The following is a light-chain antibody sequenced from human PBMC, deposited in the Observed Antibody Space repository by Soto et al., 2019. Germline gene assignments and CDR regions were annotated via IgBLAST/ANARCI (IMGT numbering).Light chain of an antibody. CDR2: KAS. Sequence: DIQMTQSPSTLSASVGDRVTITCRASQTISSWLAWYQQKPGKAPKLLIYKASNLESGVPSRLSGSGSGTDFTLTVTSLQPEDFATYYCQQYSYYATFGQGTKVEI. V-gene: IGKV1-5*03. CDR1: QTISSW. J-gene: IGKJ1*01. CDR3: QQYSYYAT.